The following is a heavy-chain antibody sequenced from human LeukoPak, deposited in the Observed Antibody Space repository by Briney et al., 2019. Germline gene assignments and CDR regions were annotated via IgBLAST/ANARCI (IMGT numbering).Heavy chain of an antibody. Sequence: GGSLRLSCAAFGFTFDSYSMNWVRQAPGKGLEWLSFISCGSRDIYYADSVKGRFTISRDNGKNSLYLHMNSLRDEDTAVYYCARASCYLRNCYYYGMDVWGQGTTVTVS. J-gene: IGHJ6*02. V-gene: IGHV3-48*02. D-gene: IGHD2-2*01. CDR3: ARASCYLRNCYYYGMDV. CDR2: ISCGSRDI. CDR1: GFTFDSYS.